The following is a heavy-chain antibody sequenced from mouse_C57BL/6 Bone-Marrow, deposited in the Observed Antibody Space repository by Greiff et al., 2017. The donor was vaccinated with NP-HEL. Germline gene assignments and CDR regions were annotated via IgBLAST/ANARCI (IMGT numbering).Heavy chain of an antibody. J-gene: IGHJ4*01. CDR3: ARHYYGSYYAMDY. Sequence: VQRVESGPDLVAPSQSLSITCTVSGFSLTSYGVHWVRQPPGKGLEWLVVIWSDGSTTYNSALKSRLSISKDNSKSQVFLKMNSLQTDDTAMYYCARHYYGSYYAMDYWGQGTSVTVSS. D-gene: IGHD1-1*01. CDR1: GFSLTSYG. CDR2: IWSDGST. V-gene: IGHV2-6-2*01.